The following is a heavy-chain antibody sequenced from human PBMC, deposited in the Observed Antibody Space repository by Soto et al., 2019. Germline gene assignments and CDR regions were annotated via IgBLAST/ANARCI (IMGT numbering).Heavy chain of an antibody. J-gene: IGHJ5*01. V-gene: IGHV6-1*01. CDR1: GDSVSTNSAT. D-gene: IGHD2-8*01. CDR3: ARLIGNSWLDS. CDR2: TYYRTNWDY. Sequence: SQTLSLTCVISGDSVSTNSATWDWIRQSPSRDLKWLGRTYYRTNWDYDYAASVKGRITINPDTSNKQISLQLDSVTPDDTAVYYCARLIGNSWLDSWGQGTLVTVSS.